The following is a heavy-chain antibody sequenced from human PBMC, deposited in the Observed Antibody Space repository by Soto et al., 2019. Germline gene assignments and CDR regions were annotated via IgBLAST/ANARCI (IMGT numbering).Heavy chain of an antibody. V-gene: IGHV3-23*01. J-gene: IGHJ5*02. CDR2: ISGSGGST. CDR1: GFTFSSYA. CDR3: AKGVITQVVWFDP. D-gene: IGHD3-22*01. Sequence: GGSLRLSCAASGFTFSSYAMSWVRQAPGKGLEWVSAISGSGGSTYYADSVKGRFTNSRDNSRNTLYLQMNGLRAEDTAVYYGAKGVITQVVWFDPWGQGTLVTVSS.